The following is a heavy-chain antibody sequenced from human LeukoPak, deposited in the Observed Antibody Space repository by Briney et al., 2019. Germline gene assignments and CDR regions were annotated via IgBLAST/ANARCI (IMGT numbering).Heavy chain of an antibody. D-gene: IGHD4-17*01. CDR1: GGTFSSYA. CDR2: IIPTFGTA. CDR3: ARELDDYGDYWFDY. Sequence: GASVTVSCKASGGTFSSYAISWVRQAPGQGLEWMGGIIPTFGTANYAQKFQGRVTITADESTSTAYMELSSLRSEDTAVYYCARELDDYGDYWFDYWGQGTLVTVSS. J-gene: IGHJ4*02. V-gene: IGHV1-69*13.